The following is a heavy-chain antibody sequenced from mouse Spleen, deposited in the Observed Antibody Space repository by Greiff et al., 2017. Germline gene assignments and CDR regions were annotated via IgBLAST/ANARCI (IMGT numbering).Heavy chain of an antibody. CDR1: GYSFRSYY. D-gene: IGHD2-2*01. CDR3: ARDYGHDYFDY. V-gene: IGHV1-66*01. CDR2: IYPGSGNT. J-gene: IGHJ2*01. Sequence: QVQLQQSGPELVKPGASVKISCKASGYSFRSYYIHWVKQRPGQGLEWIGWIYPGSGNTKYNEKFKGKATLTADTSSCTAYMQLSSLTSEDSAVYYCARDYGHDYFDYWGQGTTLTVSS.